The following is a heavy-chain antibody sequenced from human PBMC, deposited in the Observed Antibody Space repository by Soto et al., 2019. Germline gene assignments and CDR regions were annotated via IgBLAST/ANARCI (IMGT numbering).Heavy chain of an antibody. CDR3: ARGEYYYDSSGQLDY. J-gene: IGHJ4*02. CDR1: GGSGGSFSGYY. D-gene: IGHD3-22*01. V-gene: IGHV4-30-2*01. Sequence: SETLSLTCAVYGGSGGSFSGYYCTWIRQPPGKGLEWIGYIYHSGSTYYNPSLKSRVTISVDRSKNQFSLKLSSVTAADTAVYYCARGEYYYDSSGQLDYWGQGTLVTVSS. CDR2: IYHSGST.